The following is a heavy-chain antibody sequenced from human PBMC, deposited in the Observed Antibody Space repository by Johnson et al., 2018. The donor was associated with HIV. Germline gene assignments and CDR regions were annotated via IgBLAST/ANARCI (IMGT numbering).Heavy chain of an antibody. CDR2: ISSDGST. V-gene: IGHV3-66*01. CDR3: ARAYYDSRGYYPHAFHV. Sequence: VRLVESGGGVVRPGGSLRLSCVASGFTFDDYAMSWVRQAPGRGLEWVSLISSDGSTYYADSVKGRFTISRNDSQNTLYLQMNRLRAEDTAVYYCARAYYDSRGYYPHAFHVWGQGTVVTVSS. CDR1: GFTFDDYA. J-gene: IGHJ3*01. D-gene: IGHD3-22*01.